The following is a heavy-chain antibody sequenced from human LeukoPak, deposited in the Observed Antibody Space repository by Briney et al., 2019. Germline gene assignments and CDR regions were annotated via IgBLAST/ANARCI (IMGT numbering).Heavy chain of an antibody. CDR2: IKQDGSEK. CDR1: GFTFSRYW. V-gene: IGHV3-7*01. J-gene: IGHJ4*02. D-gene: IGHD6-19*01. CDR3: ARDDLAVAGAFDY. Sequence: GSLRLSCAASGFTFSRYWMSWVRQAPGKGLEWVANIKQDGSEKYYVDSVKGRFTISRDNAKNSLYLQMNSLRVEDTAVYYCARDDLAVAGAFDYWGQGTLVTVSS.